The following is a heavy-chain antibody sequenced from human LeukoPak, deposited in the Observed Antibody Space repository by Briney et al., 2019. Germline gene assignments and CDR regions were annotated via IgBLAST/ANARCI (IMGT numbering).Heavy chain of an antibody. CDR1: GFTFSSYE. CDR2: ISSSGSTI. D-gene: IGHD3-22*01. CDR3: ARDGPYYDSSGYYYTELDY. V-gene: IGHV3-48*03. J-gene: IGHJ4*02. Sequence: GGSLRLSCAASGFTFSSYEMNWVRQAPGKGLEWVSYISSSGSTIYYADSVNGRFTISRDNAKNSLYLQMNSLRAEDTAVYYCARDGPYYDSSGYYYTELDYWGQGTLVTVSS.